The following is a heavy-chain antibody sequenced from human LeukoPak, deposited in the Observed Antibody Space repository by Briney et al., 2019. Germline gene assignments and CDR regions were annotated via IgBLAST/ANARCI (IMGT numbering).Heavy chain of an antibody. Sequence: SETLSLTSTVSGGSISSHYWSWIRQPPGKGLEWIGYIYYSGSTNYNPSLKSRVTISVDTSKNQFSLKLSSVTAADTAVYYCARLDPRDGYRGYWGQGTLVTVSS. V-gene: IGHV4-59*11. D-gene: IGHD5-24*01. CDR3: ARLDPRDGYRGY. J-gene: IGHJ4*02. CDR2: IYYSGST. CDR1: GGSISSHY.